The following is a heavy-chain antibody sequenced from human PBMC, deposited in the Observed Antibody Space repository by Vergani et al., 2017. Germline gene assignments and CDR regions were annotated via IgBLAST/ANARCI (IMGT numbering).Heavy chain of an antibody. J-gene: IGHJ4*02. D-gene: IGHD3-16*01. CDR3: AKERAFFSGGAFDY. Sequence: VQLVESGGGVVQPGRSLRLSCAASGFTFSKYWMHWVRQAPGKGLEWFSAISGSGGTTYYADSVKGRFTISRDNSKDTLFLHMNSLRAEDTAVYYCAKERAFFSGGAFDYWGQGTLVTVSS. CDR2: ISGSGGTT. CDR1: GFTFSKYW. V-gene: IGHV3-23*04.